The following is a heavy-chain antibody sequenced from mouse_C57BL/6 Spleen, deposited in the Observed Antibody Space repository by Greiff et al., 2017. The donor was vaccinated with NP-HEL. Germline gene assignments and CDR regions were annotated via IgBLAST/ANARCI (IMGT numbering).Heavy chain of an antibody. CDR3: VKDYYGSSYDWYFDV. V-gene: IGHV10-3*01. Sequence: EVHLVESGGGLVQPKGSLKLSCAASGFTFNTYAMHWVRQAPGKGLEWVARIRSKSSNYATYYADSVKDRVTISREDSQSMLYLQMNNLKTEDTAMYDGVKDYYGSSYDWYFDVWGTGTTVTVSS. D-gene: IGHD1-1*01. CDR1: GFTFNTYA. J-gene: IGHJ1*03. CDR2: IRSKSSNYAT.